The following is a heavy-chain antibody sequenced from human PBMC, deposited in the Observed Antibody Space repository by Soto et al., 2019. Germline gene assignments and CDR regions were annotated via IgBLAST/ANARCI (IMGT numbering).Heavy chain of an antibody. CDR2: IDPSDSYT. CDR3: ASGPYGGRPYYYGMDV. V-gene: IGHV5-10-1*01. Sequence: PRESLKISCKGSGYSFTSYWISWVRQMPGKGLEWMGRIDPSDSYTNYSPSFQGHVTISADKSISTAYLQWSSLKASDTAMYYCASGPYGGRPYYYGMDVWGQGTTVTVSS. CDR1: GYSFTSYW. D-gene: IGHD3-10*01. J-gene: IGHJ6*02.